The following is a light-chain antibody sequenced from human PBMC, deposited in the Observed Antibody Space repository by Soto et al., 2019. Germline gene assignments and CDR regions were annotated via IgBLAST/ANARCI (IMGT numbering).Light chain of an antibody. V-gene: IGKV3-15*01. CDR1: QSVSIN. CDR2: GAS. CDR3: QQYNNWPLT. J-gene: IGKJ3*01. Sequence: EIVMTQSPATLSVSPGEGATLSCRASQSVSINLAWYQQKPGQAPRLLIYGASTRATGIPARFSGSGSGADFTLTISSLQSEDFAVYYCQQYNNWPLTFVPGTKVDIK.